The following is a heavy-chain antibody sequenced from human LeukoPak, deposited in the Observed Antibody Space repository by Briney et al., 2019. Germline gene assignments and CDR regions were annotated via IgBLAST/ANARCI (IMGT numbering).Heavy chain of an antibody. Sequence: SETLSLTCAVSGGSISSGVYSGSCIRHPPGKGLEWGGYIDHSGSTYYNPSIKSRVTISVDRSKKQFSLKLSSVTAADTAVYYCARSSAAASVFDYWGQGPLATVSS. CDR3: ARSSAAASVFDY. V-gene: IGHV4-30-2*01. D-gene: IGHD2-15*01. J-gene: IGHJ4*02. CDR2: IDHSGST. CDR1: GGSISSGVYS.